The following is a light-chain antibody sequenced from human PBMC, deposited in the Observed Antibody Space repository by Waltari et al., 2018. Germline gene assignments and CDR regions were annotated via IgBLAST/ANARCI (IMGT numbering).Light chain of an antibody. V-gene: IGKV3-20*01. J-gene: IGKJ1*01. Sequence: EIMLTQSPGTLSLSPGERATLSCRASQSISKHLAWYQQKPGQAPRLLIYDAASRATGIPDGFGGSGSGTDCSLTISRLEPEDSAVYYCQKYGTLPATFGQGTKVEIK. CDR3: QKYGTLPAT. CDR1: QSISKH. CDR2: DAA.